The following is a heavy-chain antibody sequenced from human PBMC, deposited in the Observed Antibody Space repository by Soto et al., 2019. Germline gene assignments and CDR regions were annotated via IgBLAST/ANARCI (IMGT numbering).Heavy chain of an antibody. D-gene: IGHD1-26*01. CDR2: ITGSGDSA. Sequence: EVQLLESGGGLVQPGGSLRLSCAASGFTFNNYAISWVRQAPGKGLEWVSTITGSGDSAYYADSVKGRFIISRYNSKNTLYMQMHSLAAEDSAIYYCAKGRGTNYYYHMDVWGGGTTVTVSS. CDR1: GFTFNNYA. J-gene: IGHJ6*03. CDR3: AKGRGTNYYYHMDV. V-gene: IGHV3-23*01.